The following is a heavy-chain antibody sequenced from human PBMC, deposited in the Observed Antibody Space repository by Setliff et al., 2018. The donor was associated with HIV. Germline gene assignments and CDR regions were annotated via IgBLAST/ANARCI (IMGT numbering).Heavy chain of an antibody. CDR2: INHSGST. CDR3: ARKGVDLYFGVDAFDM. Sequence: PSETLSLTCAVYGGSFSGYYWSWIRQPPGKGLEWIGEINHSGSTKYNPSLESRVTISLDTSKNQFSLKLTSVTAADTSVYYCARKGVDLYFGVDAFDMWGQGTMVTVSS. V-gene: IGHV4-34*01. J-gene: IGHJ3*02. D-gene: IGHD3-10*01. CDR1: GGSFSGYY.